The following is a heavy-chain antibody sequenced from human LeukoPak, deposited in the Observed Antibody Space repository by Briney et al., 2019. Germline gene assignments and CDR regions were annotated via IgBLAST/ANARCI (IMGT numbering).Heavy chain of an antibody. J-gene: IGHJ3*02. V-gene: IGHV4-59*08. Sequence: SETLSLTCTVSGGSISSYYWSWIRQPPGKGLEWIGYIYYSGSTNYNPSLKSRVTISVDTSKNQFSLKLSSATAADTAVYYCARLRMVRGVIDAFDIWGQGTMVTVSS. CDR2: IYYSGST. D-gene: IGHD3-10*01. CDR1: GGSISSYY. CDR3: ARLRMVRGVIDAFDI.